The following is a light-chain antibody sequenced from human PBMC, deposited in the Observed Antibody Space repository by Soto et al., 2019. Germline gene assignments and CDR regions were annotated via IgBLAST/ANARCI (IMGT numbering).Light chain of an antibody. CDR2: GAS. CDR1: QSVSSNN. V-gene: IGKV3-20*01. J-gene: IGKJ1*01. Sequence: ELVLTQSPGTLSLSPGERATLSCRASQSVSSNNLAWYQQKPGQAPRLLIYGASSRATGIPDRFSGSGSGTDFTLTISRLEPEDFAVYYCQQYGSSPPTWTFGQGTKVDI. CDR3: QQYGSSPPTWT.